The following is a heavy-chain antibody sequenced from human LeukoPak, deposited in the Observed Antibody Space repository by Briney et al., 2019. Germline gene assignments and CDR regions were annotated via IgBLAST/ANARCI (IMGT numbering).Heavy chain of an antibody. J-gene: IGHJ5*02. Sequence: GGSLRLSCTASGFTFGDYAMSWFRQAPGKGLEWVGFIRSKAYGGTTEYAASVKGRFTISRDNAKNTLYLQMNSLRAEDTAVYYCARARGLGYGDDVRWFDPWGQGTLVTVSS. CDR2: IRSKAYGGTT. V-gene: IGHV3-49*03. CDR3: ARARGLGYGDDVRWFDP. D-gene: IGHD4-17*01. CDR1: GFTFGDYA.